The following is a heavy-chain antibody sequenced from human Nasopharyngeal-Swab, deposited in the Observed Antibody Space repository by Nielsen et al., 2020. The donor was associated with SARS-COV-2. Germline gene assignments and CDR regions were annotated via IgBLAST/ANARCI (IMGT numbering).Heavy chain of an antibody. CDR1: GYSISSGYY. V-gene: IGHV4-38-2*01. Sequence: SETLSLTCAVSGYSISSGYYWGWTRQPPGKGLEWIGSIYHSGSTYYNPSLKSRVTISVDTSKNQFSLKLSSVTAADTAVYYCARGSHVTYTFDVWGQGTTVTVSS. J-gene: IGHJ6*02. D-gene: IGHD2/OR15-2a*01. CDR2: IYHSGST. CDR3: ARGSHVTYTFDV.